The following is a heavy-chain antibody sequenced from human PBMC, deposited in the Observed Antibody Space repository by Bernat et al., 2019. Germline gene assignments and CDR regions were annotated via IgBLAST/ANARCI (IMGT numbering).Heavy chain of an antibody. CDR1: VGSFSGYY. Sequence: QVQLQQWGAGLLKPSETLSLTCAVYVGSFSGYYWSWIRQPPGKGLEWIGEINHSGSTNYNPSLKSRVTISVDTSKNQFSLKLSSVTAEDTAVYYCARGYYDFGSGYFYYYYGMDVWGKGTTVTVSS. J-gene: IGHJ6*04. D-gene: IGHD3-3*01. CDR3: ARGYYDFGSGYFYYYYGMDV. CDR2: INHSGST. V-gene: IGHV4-34*01.